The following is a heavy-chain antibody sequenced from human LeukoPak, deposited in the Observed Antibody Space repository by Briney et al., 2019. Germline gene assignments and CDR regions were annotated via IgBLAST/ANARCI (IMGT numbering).Heavy chain of an antibody. CDR2: IYYSGST. J-gene: IGHJ4*02. CDR3: ARGWGYFDY. D-gene: IGHD1-26*01. V-gene: IGHV4-59*01. Sequence: SETLSLTCTVSGGSISSYYWSWIRQPPGKGLEWIGYIYYSGSTNYNPSLKSRVTISVDTSKNQFSLKLSSVTAADTAVYYCARGWGYFDYWGQGTLVTVSS. CDR1: GGSISSYY.